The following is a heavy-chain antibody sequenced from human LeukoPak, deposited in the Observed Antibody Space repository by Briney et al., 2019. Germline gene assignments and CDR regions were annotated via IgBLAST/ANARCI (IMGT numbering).Heavy chain of an antibody. Sequence: SETLSLTCTVSGGSISSYYWSWIRQPPGKGLEWIGYIYYSGSTKYNPSLKSRVTISVDTSKNQFSLKLSSVTAADPAVYYCARGGQTFGEDNWFDPWGQGTLVSVSS. CDR3: ARGGQTFGEDNWFDP. V-gene: IGHV4-59*01. D-gene: IGHD3-10*01. CDR2: IYYSGST. CDR1: GGSISSYY. J-gene: IGHJ5*02.